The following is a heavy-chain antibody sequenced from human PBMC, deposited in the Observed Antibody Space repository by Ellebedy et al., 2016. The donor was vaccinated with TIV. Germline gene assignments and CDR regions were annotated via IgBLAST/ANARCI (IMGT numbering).Heavy chain of an antibody. Sequence: GESLKISCAASGFTFSSYAMSWVRQAPGKGLEWLSVIYSGGSTYYADSVKGRFTVYRDNSKNILYLQMNSLRAEDTAVYYCSRDPYQHFGYWGQGTLVTVSS. V-gene: IGHV3-66*01. J-gene: IGHJ4*02. CDR2: IYSGGST. CDR3: SRDPYQHFGY. D-gene: IGHD2-2*01. CDR1: GFTFSSYA.